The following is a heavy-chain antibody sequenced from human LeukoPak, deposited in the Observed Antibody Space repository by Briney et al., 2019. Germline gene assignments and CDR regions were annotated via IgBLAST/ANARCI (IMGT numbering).Heavy chain of an antibody. CDR2: INHRGSDQ. CDR1: GFTFSSYG. D-gene: IGHD2-2*01. Sequence: GGSLRLSCAASGFTFSSYGMHWVRQAPGKGLEWVANINHRGSDQRYVDSVKGRFTISRDNTENSLYLQMNGLRAEGTAVYYCARGIVVSPAAPYSWFDPRGQGTLVIVSS. CDR3: ARGIVVSPAAPYSWFDP. V-gene: IGHV3-7*03. J-gene: IGHJ5*02.